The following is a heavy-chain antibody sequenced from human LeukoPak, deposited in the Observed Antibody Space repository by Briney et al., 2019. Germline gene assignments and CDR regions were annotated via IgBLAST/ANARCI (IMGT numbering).Heavy chain of an antibody. D-gene: IGHD2-2*01. V-gene: IGHV3-66*02. CDR3: AREARYCSSTSCSV. J-gene: IGHJ4*02. CDR2: IYSGGST. CDR1: RFTVSSNY. Sequence: GGSLRLSCAASRFTVSSNYMSWVRQAPGKGLEWVSVIYSGGSTYYADSVKGRFTISRDNSKNTLYLQMNSLRAEDTAVYYCAREARYCSSTSCSVWGQGTLVTDSS.